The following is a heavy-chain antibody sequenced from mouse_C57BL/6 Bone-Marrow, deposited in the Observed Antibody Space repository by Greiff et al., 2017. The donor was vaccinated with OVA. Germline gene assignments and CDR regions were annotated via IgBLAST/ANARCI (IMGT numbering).Heavy chain of an antibody. D-gene: IGHD2-3*01. CDR3: AIPDGYYDGY. CDR1: GYTFTDYY. CDR2: INPYNGGT. J-gene: IGHJ2*01. Sequence: EVKLMESGPVLVKPGASVKMSCKASGYTFTDYYMNWVKQSHGKSLEWIGVINPYNGGTSYNQKFKGKATLTVDKSSSTAYMELNSLTSEDSAVYYCAIPDGYYDGYWGQGTTLTVSS. V-gene: IGHV1-19*01.